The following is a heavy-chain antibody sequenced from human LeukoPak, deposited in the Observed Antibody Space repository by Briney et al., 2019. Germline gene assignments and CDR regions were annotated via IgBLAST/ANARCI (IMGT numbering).Heavy chain of an antibody. CDR3: AKVTNSGDFDY. D-gene: IGHD5-12*01. CDR1: GFTFSTYA. J-gene: IGHJ4*02. V-gene: IGHV3-23*01. CDR2: ISGSGGST. Sequence: RGSLRLSCAASGFTFSTYAMSWVRQAPGKGLEWVSAISGSGGSTYYADSVKGRFTISRDNPKNTLYLQMNSLRAEDTAVYYCAKVTNSGDFDYWGQGTLVTVSS.